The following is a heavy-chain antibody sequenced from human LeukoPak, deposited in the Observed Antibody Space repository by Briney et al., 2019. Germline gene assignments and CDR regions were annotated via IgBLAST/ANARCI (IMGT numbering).Heavy chain of an antibody. CDR2: IRNDESNK. V-gene: IGHV3-30*02. J-gene: IGHJ6*03. Sequence: PGGSLRLSCAASGFTFSSYGMHWVRQAPGKGLEWVAFIRNDESNKYYADSVKGRFTISRDNSKNTLYLQMNSLRAEDTAVYYCAEAPGSGNEVYYYYYMDVWGKGTTVTVSS. D-gene: IGHD3-10*01. CDR1: GFTFSSYG. CDR3: AEAPGSGNEVYYYYYMDV.